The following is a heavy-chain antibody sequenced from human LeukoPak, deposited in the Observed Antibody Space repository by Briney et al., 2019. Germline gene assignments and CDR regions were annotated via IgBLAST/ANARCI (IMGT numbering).Heavy chain of an antibody. CDR2: IYNSGST. D-gene: IGHD3-3*01. Sequence: SRTLSLTCTVSGGSGGSISSGSYYWSWIRQPAGKGLEWIGRIYNSGSTNYNPSLKSRVTISVETSKNQFSLKLSSVTAADTAVYYCARSFNYNFWSGPFDYWGQGTLVTVSS. J-gene: IGHJ4*02. V-gene: IGHV4-61*02. CDR1: GGSGGSISSGSYY. CDR3: ARSFNYNFWSGPFDY.